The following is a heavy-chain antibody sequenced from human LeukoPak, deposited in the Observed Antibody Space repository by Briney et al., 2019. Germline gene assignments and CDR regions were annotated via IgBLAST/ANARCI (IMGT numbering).Heavy chain of an antibody. J-gene: IGHJ4*02. Sequence: GGSLRLSCAASGFTFSSYGMHWVRQAPGKGLEWVGRTRNKANSYTTEYAASVKGRFTISRDDSKNSLYLQMNSLKTEDTAVYYCARGGAVADYWGQGTLVTVSS. CDR3: ARGGAVADY. CDR2: TRNKANSYTT. D-gene: IGHD4/OR15-4a*01. CDR1: GFTFSSYG. V-gene: IGHV3-72*01.